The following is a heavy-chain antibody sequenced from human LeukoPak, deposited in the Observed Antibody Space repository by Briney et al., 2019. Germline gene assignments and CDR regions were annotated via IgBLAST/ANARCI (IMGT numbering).Heavy chain of an antibody. D-gene: IGHD4-11*01. CDR3: ATDSGLYSNYEYYGMDV. Sequence: ASVKVSCKVSGYTLTELSMHWVRQAPGKGLEWMGGFDPEGGETIYAQKFQGRVTMTEDTSTDTAYMELSSLRSEDTAVYYCATDSGLYSNYEYYGMDVWGQGTTVTVSS. CDR1: GYTLTELS. J-gene: IGHJ6*02. CDR2: FDPEGGET. V-gene: IGHV1-24*01.